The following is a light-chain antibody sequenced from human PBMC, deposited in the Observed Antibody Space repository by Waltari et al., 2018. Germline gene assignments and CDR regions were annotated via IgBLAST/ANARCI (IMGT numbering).Light chain of an antibody. Sequence: EIQMTQSPSSLSASVGDRVIITCRASQSINTYLIWYQQNSGKAPNVLIDGASSLRSGVPSRFSGSGSWTEFTLTISSLQLEDFATYYWQQRSNTPPTFGQGTKVEVK. CDR3: QQRSNTPPT. J-gene: IGKJ1*01. CDR2: GAS. CDR1: QSINTY. V-gene: IGKV1-39*01.